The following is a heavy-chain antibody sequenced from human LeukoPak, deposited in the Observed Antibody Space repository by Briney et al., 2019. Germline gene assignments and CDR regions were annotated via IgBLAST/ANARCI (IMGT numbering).Heavy chain of an antibody. CDR1: GGSFSGYY. CDR3: ARMYSSGWYVGYYFDY. Sequence: PSETLSLTCAVYGGSFSGYYWSWIRQPPGKGLEWIGEINHSGSTNYNPSLKSRVTISVDTSKNQFSLKLSSVTAADTAVYYCARMYSSGWYVGYYFDYWGQGTLVTVSS. J-gene: IGHJ4*02. D-gene: IGHD6-19*01. CDR2: INHSGST. V-gene: IGHV4-34*01.